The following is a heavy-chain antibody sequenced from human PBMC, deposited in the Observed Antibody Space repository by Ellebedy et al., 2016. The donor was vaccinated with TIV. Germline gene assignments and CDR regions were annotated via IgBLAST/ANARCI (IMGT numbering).Heavy chain of an antibody. V-gene: IGHV3-23*01. CDR3: ATEYSSMSHWGY. D-gene: IGHD6-6*01. CDR1: GFSFSSYA. CDR2: IVGSGAT. Sequence: PGGSLRLSCVASGFSFSSYALSWVRQAPGKGLEWVSGIVGSGATKYADSVKGRFSISRDNSKSTVDLQMNSLRAEDTAVYYCATEYSSMSHWGYWGQGTLVTVSS. J-gene: IGHJ4*02.